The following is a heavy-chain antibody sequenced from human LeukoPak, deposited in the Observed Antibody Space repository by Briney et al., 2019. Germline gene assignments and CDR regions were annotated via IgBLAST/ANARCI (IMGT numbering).Heavy chain of an antibody. CDR3: ASARPAGQLVPYYFDY. CDR2: INHSGST. J-gene: IGHJ4*02. Sequence: SETLSLTCAVYGGSFSGYYWSWIRQPPGKGLEWIGEINHSGSTNYNPSLKSRVTTSVDTSKNQFSLKLSSVTAADTAVYYCASARPAGQLVPYYFDYWGQGTLVTVSS. CDR1: GGSFSGYY. D-gene: IGHD6-13*01. V-gene: IGHV4-34*01.